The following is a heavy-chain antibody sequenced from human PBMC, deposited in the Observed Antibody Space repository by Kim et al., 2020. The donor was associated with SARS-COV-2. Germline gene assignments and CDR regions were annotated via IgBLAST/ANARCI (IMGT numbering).Heavy chain of an antibody. Sequence: SETLSLTCTVSGGSISSYYWSWIRQPPGKGLEWIGYIYYSGSTNYNPSLKSRVTISVDTSKNQFSLKLSSVTAADTAVYYCARGAGVYGSGSYYGYFDLWGRGTLVTVSS. CDR2: IYYSGST. V-gene: IGHV4-59*13. CDR3: ARGAGVYGSGSYYGYFDL. D-gene: IGHD3-10*01. CDR1: GGSISSYY. J-gene: IGHJ2*01.